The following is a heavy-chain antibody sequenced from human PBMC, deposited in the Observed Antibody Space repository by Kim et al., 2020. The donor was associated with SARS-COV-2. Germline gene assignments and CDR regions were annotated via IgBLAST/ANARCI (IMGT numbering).Heavy chain of an antibody. Sequence: GGSLRLSCAASGFTVSSNYMSWVRQAPGKGLEWVSVIYSGGSTYYADSVKGRFTISRDNSKNTLYLQINSLRAEDTAVYYCARGPDYGDPSDWYFDLWGRGTLVTVSS. J-gene: IGHJ2*01. D-gene: IGHD4-17*01. V-gene: IGHV3-53*01. CDR1: GFTVSSNY. CDR3: ARGPDYGDPSDWYFDL. CDR2: IYSGGST.